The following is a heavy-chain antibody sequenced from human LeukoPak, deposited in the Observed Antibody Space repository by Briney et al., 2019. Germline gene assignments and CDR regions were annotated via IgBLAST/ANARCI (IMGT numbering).Heavy chain of an antibody. V-gene: IGHV1-18*01. D-gene: IGHD3-10*01. CDR3: ASDYYGSGSIGGP. J-gene: IGHJ5*02. Sequence: GSVKVSCKASGYTFTSYGISGVRQAPGQGRECMGWISAYNGDTNYAQKLQRRVTMTTDPSTRTAYMELRSLRSDDTPVHYCASDYYGSGSIGGPWGPGTLVTASS. CDR1: GYTFTSYG. CDR2: ISAYNGDT.